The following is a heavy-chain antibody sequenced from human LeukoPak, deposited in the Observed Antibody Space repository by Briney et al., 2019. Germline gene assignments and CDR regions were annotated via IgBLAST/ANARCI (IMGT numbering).Heavy chain of an antibody. CDR1: GFTFTSSA. V-gene: IGHV1-58*02. CDR3: AAYYYDSSGQYYFDF. D-gene: IGHD3-22*01. J-gene: IGHJ4*02. Sequence: SVKVSCKASGFTFTSSAMQWVRQARGQRLEWIGWIVVGSGNTNYAQKFQERVTITRVMSTSTAYMELSSLRSEDTAVYYCAAYYYDSSGQYYFDFWGQGTLVTVSS. CDR2: IVVGSGNT.